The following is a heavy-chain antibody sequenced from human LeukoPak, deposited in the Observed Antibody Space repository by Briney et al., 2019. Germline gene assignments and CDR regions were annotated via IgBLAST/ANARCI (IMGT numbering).Heavy chain of an antibody. V-gene: IGHV1-18*04. CDR1: GYTFTNYY. J-gene: IGHJ5*02. CDR3: AYDSSGYHKWFDP. CDR2: ISAYNGNT. D-gene: IGHD3-22*01. Sequence: ASVKVSCKASGYTFTNYYMHWVRQAPGQGLEWMGWISAYNGNTNYAQKVQGRVTMTTDTSTSTAYMELRSLRSDDTAVYYCAYDSSGYHKWFDPWGQGTLVTVSS.